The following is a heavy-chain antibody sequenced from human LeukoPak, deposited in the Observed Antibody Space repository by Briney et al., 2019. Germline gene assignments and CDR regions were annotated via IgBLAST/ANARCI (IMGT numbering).Heavy chain of an antibody. J-gene: IGHJ4*02. V-gene: IGHV1-18*01. CDR2: ISAYNGNT. CDR3: AREKYYYDSSGYYWGGFDY. CDR1: GYTFTSYG. Sequence: ASVKVSCKASGYTFTSYGISWVRQAPGQGLEWMGWISAYNGNTNYAQKLQGRVTVTTDTSTSTAYMELRSLRSDDTAVYYCAREKYYYDSSGYYWGGFDYWGQGTLVTVSS. D-gene: IGHD3-22*01.